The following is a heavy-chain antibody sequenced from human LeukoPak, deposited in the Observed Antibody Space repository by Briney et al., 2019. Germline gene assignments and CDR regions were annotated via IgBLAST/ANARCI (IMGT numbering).Heavy chain of an antibody. CDR3: AREGVSWLKENWFDP. J-gene: IGHJ5*02. CDR1: GYTFTSYG. D-gene: IGHD6-13*01. V-gene: IGHV1-18*01. Sequence: ASVKVSCKASGYTFTSYGISWVRQAPGQGLEWMGWISTYNGNTNYAQKLQGRVTMTSDTSTSTAYMELRSLRSDDTAVYYCAREGVSWLKENWFDPWGQGTLVTVSS. CDR2: ISTYNGNT.